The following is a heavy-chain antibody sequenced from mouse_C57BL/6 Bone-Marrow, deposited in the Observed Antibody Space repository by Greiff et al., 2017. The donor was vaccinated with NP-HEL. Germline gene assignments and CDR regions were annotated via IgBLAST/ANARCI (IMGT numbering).Heavy chain of an antibody. V-gene: IGHV3-6*01. Sequence: ESGPGLVKPSQSLSLTCSVTGYSITSGYYWNWIRQFPGNKLEWMGYISYDGSNNYNPSLKNRISITRDTSKNQFFLKLNSVTTEDTATYYCARERDYDYFDYWGQGTTLTVSS. D-gene: IGHD2-4*01. CDR2: ISYDGSN. CDR1: GYSITSGYY. CDR3: ARERDYDYFDY. J-gene: IGHJ2*01.